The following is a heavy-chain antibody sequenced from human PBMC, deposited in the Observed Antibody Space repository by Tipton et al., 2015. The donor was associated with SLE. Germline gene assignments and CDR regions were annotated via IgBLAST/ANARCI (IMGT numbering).Heavy chain of an antibody. V-gene: IGHV4-4*07. J-gene: IGHJ3*02. CDR3: ARVEWKRAFDI. CDR2: IYHSGST. CDR1: GGSISSYY. Sequence: TLSLTCTVSGGSISSYYWSWIRQPAGKGLEWIGRIYHSGSTYYSPSLKSRVTISVDTSKNQFSLKLSSVTAADTAVYYCARVEWKRAFDIWGQGTMVTVSS. D-gene: IGHD3-3*01.